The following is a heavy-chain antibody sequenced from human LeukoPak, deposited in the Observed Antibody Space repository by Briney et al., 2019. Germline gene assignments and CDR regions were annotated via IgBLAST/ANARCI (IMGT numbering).Heavy chain of an antibody. Sequence: GRSLRLSCAASGFTFSSYGMHWVRQAPGKGLERVGTISPDGSDKYYVDSVKGRFTISRDNAKTSLYLQINSLRADDTALYFCARGIVVVVGASDHFDYWGQGTLITVSS. CDR1: GFTFSSYG. D-gene: IGHD2-15*01. V-gene: IGHV3-7*01. CDR2: ISPDGSDK. CDR3: ARGIVVVVGASDHFDY. J-gene: IGHJ4*02.